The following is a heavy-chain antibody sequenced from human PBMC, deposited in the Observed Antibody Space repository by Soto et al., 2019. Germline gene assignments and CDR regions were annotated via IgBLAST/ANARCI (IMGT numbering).Heavy chain of an antibody. CDR1: GGSISSGDYY. J-gene: IGHJ4*02. V-gene: IGHV4-30-4*01. D-gene: IGHD2-2*01. CDR2: IYYSGST. CDR3: ARDRSYCSSTSCSYYFDY. Sequence: SETLSLTCTVSGGSISSGDYYWSWIRQPPGKGLEWIGYIYYSGSTYYNPSLKSRVTISVDTSKNQFSLKLSSVTAADTAVYYCARDRSYCSSTSCSYYFDYWGQGTLGTVSS.